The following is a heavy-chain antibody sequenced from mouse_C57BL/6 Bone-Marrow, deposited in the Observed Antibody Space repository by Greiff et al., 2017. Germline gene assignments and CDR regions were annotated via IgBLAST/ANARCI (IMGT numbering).Heavy chain of an antibody. J-gene: IGHJ1*03. Sequence: EAMLVVPGGGLVQPGGSLKHSCAASGFTFSDYGMAWVRQAPRKGPEWVAFLRNLAYSIYYADPVTGRFTISRENAKNQLYLEMSSQGSENKVMYYCARNTVVATDWYYGGRSTRATGTVS. CDR1: GFTFSDYG. V-gene: IGHV5-15*04. CDR2: LRNLAYSI. D-gene: IGHD1-1*01. CDR3: ARNTVVATDWYYGG.